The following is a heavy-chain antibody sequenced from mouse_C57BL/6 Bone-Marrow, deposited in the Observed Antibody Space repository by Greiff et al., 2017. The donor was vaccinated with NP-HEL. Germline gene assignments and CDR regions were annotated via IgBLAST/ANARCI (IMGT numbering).Heavy chain of an antibody. CDR2: IDPETGGT. V-gene: IGHV1-15*01. J-gene: IGHJ1*03. CDR1: GYTFTDYE. D-gene: IGHD1-1*01. CDR3: TSDLVLLRYPPLKFDV. Sequence: QVQLQQSGAELVRPGASVTLSCKASGYTFTDYEMHWVKQTPVHGLEWIGAIDPETGGTAYNQTFKGKAILTADNSSSTAYMELRSLTSEDSAVYYCTSDLVLLRYPPLKFDVWGTGTTVTVSS.